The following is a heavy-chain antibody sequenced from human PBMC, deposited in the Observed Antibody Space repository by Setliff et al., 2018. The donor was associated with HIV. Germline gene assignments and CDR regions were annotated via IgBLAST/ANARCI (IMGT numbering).Heavy chain of an antibody. J-gene: IGHJ4*02. CDR3: SCSGYDSYFDY. CDR1: GFTFSGSA. D-gene: IGHD5-12*01. CDR2: IRSETNTYAT. Sequence: PGESLKISCAASGFTFSGSAMHWVRQASGKGLEWVGRIRSETNTYATAYAASVKGRFTISRDDSKNTAYLQVNSLKTEGTAVYYCSCSGYDSYFDYWGQGTPVTVSS. V-gene: IGHV3-73*01.